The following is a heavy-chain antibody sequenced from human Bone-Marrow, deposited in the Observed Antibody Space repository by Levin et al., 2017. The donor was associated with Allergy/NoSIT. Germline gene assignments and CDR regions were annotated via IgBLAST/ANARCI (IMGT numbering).Heavy chain of an antibody. CDR2: INPNTGDT. D-gene: IGHD4-17*01. J-gene: IGHJ4*02. V-gene: IGHV1-2*02. CDR3: ARELVTTMTSVFDL. CDR1: GYSFSGNY. Sequence: PPASVKVSCKASGYSFSGNYMHWVRQAPGQGLEWMGWINPNTGDTNSAQKFQGRVTMTRDTSIGTAHMELRRLRSDDTAKYFCARELVTTMTSVFDLWGQGTLVTVSS.